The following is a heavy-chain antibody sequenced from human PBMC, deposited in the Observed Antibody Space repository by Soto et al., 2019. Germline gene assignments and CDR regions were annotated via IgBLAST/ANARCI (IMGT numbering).Heavy chain of an antibody. J-gene: IGHJ4*02. CDR2: IRADGSRT. V-gene: IGHV3-23*01. CDR1: CFTFSNYA. CDR3: LSDSNGYFYCSGGSCYLLDY. D-gene: IGHD2-15*01. Sequence: PGGSLRLSCAVSCFTFSNYAMAWVRQAPGKGLEWVSSIRADGSRTHYADSVKGRFTVSRDNSKNRLYLDMKSLRADDTALYYCLSDSNGYFYCSGGSCYLLDYWGQGTLVTVSS.